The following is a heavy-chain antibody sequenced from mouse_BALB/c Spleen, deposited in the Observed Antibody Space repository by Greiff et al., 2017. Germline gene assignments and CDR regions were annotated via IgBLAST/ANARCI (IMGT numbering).Heavy chain of an antibody. CDR2: ISSGGST. Sequence: EVQGVESGGGLVKPGGSLKLSCAASGFTFSSYAMSWVRQTPEKRLEWVASISSGGSTYYPDSVKGRFTISRDNARNILYLQMSSLRSEDTAMYYCARWGYYGSRAMDYWGQGTSVTVSS. CDR3: ARWGYYGSRAMDY. D-gene: IGHD1-1*01. V-gene: IGHV5-6-5*01. CDR1: GFTFSSYA. J-gene: IGHJ4*01.